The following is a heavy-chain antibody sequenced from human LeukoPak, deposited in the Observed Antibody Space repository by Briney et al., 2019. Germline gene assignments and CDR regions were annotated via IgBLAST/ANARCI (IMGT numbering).Heavy chain of an antibody. CDR3: ARNLAMTGDFDN. D-gene: IGHD2-2*01. Sequence: GASVKVSCKASGYTFTSYDINWVRQATGQGLEWMGWMNPNSGNTGYAQKFQGRVTMTRNTSISTAYMELRSPRSEDTAVYYCARNLAMTGDFDNWGQGTLVTVSS. V-gene: IGHV1-8*01. J-gene: IGHJ4*02. CDR1: GYTFTSYD. CDR2: MNPNSGNT.